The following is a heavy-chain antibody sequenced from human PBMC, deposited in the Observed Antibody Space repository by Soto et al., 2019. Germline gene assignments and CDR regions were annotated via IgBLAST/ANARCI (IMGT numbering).Heavy chain of an antibody. CDR3: AREGSSSGPDYEY. CDR1: GFTFSDCY. V-gene: IGHV3-72*01. J-gene: IGHJ4*02. Sequence: GGSLRLSCAASGFTFSDCYINWVRQAPGRGLEWVGRTRNKANSYTTDYAAFVKGRFTISRDDSKNLIYLQMNSLKTEDTAVYYCAREGSSSGPDYEYWGQGT. CDR2: TRNKANSYTT. D-gene: IGHD3-22*01.